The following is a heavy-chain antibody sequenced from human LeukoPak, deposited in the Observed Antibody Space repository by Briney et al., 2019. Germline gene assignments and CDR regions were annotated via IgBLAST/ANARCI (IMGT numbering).Heavy chain of an antibody. V-gene: IGHV3-9*01. CDR2: ISWNSGSI. J-gene: IGHJ4*02. CDR1: GFTFDDYA. Sequence: PGRSLRLSCAASGFTFDDYAMHWVRHAPGKGLEWVSGISWNSGSIGYADSVKGRFTISRDNAKNSLYLQMNSLRAEDTALYYCAKEYYDYGDYGTFDYWGQGTLVTVSS. D-gene: IGHD4-17*01. CDR3: AKEYYDYGDYGTFDY.